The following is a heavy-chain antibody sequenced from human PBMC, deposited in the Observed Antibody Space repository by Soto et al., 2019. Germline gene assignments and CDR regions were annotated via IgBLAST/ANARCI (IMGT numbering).Heavy chain of an antibody. V-gene: IGHV1-2*04. CDR2: INPKNGDT. J-gene: IGHJ2*01. CDR3: ARDSGRPGTRWCFDL. Sequence: QVQLLQAGAEVKTSGASAQVSCTASGYTFRNYYLHWVRQAPGQGPEWMGWINPKNGDTSFAQKFQGWVTMTRDMSISTAYLDLSRLMSGDTAVYFCARDSGRPGTRWCFDLWGPGTLVTVSS. CDR1: GYTFRNYY. D-gene: IGHD3-10*01.